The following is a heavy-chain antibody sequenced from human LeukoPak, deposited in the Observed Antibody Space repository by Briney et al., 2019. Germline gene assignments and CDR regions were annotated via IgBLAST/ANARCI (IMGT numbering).Heavy chain of an antibody. V-gene: IGHV4-31*03. CDR3: ARVNYGSATKEDY. D-gene: IGHD3-10*01. CDR2: IYYSGSA. Sequence: PSETLSLTCTVSGGSISSGGYYWSWIRQHPGKGLEWIGFIYYSGSAYYNPSLKSRVTISVDTSENQFSLKLSSVTAADTAVYYCARVNYGSATKEDYWGQGTLVTVSS. J-gene: IGHJ4*02. CDR1: GGSISSGGYY.